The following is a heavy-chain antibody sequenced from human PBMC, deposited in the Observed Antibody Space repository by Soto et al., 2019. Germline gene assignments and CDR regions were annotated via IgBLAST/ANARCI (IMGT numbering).Heavy chain of an antibody. J-gene: IGHJ6*02. CDR2: ISPSDSTT. CDR3: ARVTIFGGIDYYYGMDV. Sequence: GGSLRLSCAASVFAFSSFAITWVRQTPGKGLEWLSYISPSDSTTDYADSVKGRFTISRDNAQNSLYLQMNSLRAEDTAVYYCARVTIFGGIDYYYGMDVWGQGTTVTVSS. V-gene: IGHV3-48*03. CDR1: VFAFSSFA. D-gene: IGHD3-3*01.